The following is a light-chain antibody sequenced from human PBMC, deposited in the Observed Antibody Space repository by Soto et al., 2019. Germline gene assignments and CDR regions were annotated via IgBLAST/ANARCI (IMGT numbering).Light chain of an antibody. Sequence: DIQMTQSPSSLSASVGDRVTITCQASQDISNYLNWYQQKPGKAPKLLIYDASNLETGVPSRFSGSGSGTDFTFTISSLQPEDIATYYCQQYDNPSLTFGGGTRWRSN. CDR2: DAS. CDR1: QDISNY. V-gene: IGKV1-33*01. CDR3: QQYDNPSLT. J-gene: IGKJ4*01.